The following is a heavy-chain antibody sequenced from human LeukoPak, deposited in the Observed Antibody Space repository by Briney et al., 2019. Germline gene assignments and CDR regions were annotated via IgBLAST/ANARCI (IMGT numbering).Heavy chain of an antibody. Sequence: GGPLRLSCATSKFNFGTYGMSWVRQAPGKGLEWVSSILGGGGNIQYADSVQGRFTISRDNSKNTLYLQMNNLRAEDTAIYYCAKDPNGDFIGTFDVWGQGTMVTVSS. CDR1: KFNFGTYG. D-gene: IGHD4-17*01. J-gene: IGHJ3*01. CDR2: ILGGGGNI. CDR3: AKDPNGDFIGTFDV. V-gene: IGHV3-23*01.